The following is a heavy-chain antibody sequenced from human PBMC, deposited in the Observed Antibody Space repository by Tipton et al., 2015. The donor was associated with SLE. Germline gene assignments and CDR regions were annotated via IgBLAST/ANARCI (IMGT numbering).Heavy chain of an antibody. J-gene: IGHJ3*02. D-gene: IGHD1-1*01. CDR1: GYTFASYG. CDR3: ARQLALDAFDI. CDR2: ISAYNGNT. Sequence: QSGPEVKEPGASLKVSCKASGYTFASYGINWVRQAPGQGLEWMGWISAYNGNTNYAQKLQGRVTMTTDTSTSTAYMELRSLRSDDTAVYYCARQLALDAFDIWGQGTMVTVSS. V-gene: IGHV1-18*01.